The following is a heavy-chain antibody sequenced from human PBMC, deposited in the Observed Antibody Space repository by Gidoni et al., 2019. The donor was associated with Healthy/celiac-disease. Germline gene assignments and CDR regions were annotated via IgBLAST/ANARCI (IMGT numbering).Heavy chain of an antibody. CDR2: IYYSGST. CDR3: ATSAHVATIKGGFDY. CDR1: GGSISSSSYY. D-gene: IGHD5-12*01. J-gene: IGHJ4*02. V-gene: IGHV4-39*01. Sequence: QLQLQESGPGLVKPSETLSLTCTVSGGSISSSSYYWGWIRQPPGKGLEWIGSIYYSGSTYYNPSLKSRVTISVDTSKNQFSLKLSSVTAADTAVYYCATSAHVATIKGGFDYWGQGTLVTVSS.